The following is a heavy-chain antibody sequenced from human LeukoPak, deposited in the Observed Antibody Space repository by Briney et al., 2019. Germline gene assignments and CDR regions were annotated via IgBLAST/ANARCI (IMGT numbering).Heavy chain of an antibody. J-gene: IGHJ6*02. Sequence: ASVKVSCKASGYTFTSYYMHWVRQAPGQGLEWMGIINPGGGSTSYAQKFQGRVTMTRDTSTSTVYMELSSLRSEDTAVYYCARSSTYYYDSSHHHRGMDVWGQGTTVTVSS. CDR2: INPGGGST. V-gene: IGHV1-46*01. D-gene: IGHD3-22*01. CDR1: GYTFTSYY. CDR3: ARSSTYYYDSSHHHRGMDV.